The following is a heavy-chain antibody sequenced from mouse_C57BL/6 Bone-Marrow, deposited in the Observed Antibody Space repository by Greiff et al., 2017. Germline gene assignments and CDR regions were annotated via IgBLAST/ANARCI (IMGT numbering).Heavy chain of an antibody. J-gene: IGHJ4*01. D-gene: IGHD1-1*01. CDR2: IDPETGGT. V-gene: IGHV1-15*01. CDR1: GYTFTDYE. Sequence: QVQLQQSGAELVRPGASVTLSCKASGYTFTDYEMHWVKQTPVHGLEWIGAIDPETGGTAYNQKFKGKAILTADKSSSTAYMELRSLTSEDSAVXYCTRSTTTVVAPYYAMDYWGQGTSVTVSS. CDR3: TRSTTTVVAPYYAMDY.